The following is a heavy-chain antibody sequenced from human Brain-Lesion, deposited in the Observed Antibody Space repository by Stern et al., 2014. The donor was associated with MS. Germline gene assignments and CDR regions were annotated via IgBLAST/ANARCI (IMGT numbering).Heavy chain of an antibody. J-gene: IGHJ5*02. CDR2: VSYDGSNK. CDR3: AKDRQYLTYFFDH. CDR1: GFTFGSWA. V-gene: IGHV3-30*18. Sequence: VQLVESGGGVVQPGRPLRISCVASGFTFGSWAMHWVRQAPGKGLEWVAGVSYDGSNKYYADSVKGRFTISRDNSQNTLYMQMSSLRPEDTAVYYCAKDRQYLTYFFDHWGQGSLVTVSS. D-gene: IGHD2/OR15-2a*01.